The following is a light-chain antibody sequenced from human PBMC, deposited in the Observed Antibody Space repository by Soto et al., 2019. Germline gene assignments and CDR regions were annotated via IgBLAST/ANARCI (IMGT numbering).Light chain of an antibody. CDR2: KAS. CDR1: QSISNW. CDR3: QQYNSGGFT. V-gene: IGKV1-5*03. Sequence: DIQMTQSPSTLSASVGDRVTITCRASQSISNWLAWYQQKPGKAPKLLIYKASSLESGVPSRFSGSGSGTEFTLTISSLQPDDFATHYCQQYNSGGFTFGPGTKVDIK. J-gene: IGKJ3*01.